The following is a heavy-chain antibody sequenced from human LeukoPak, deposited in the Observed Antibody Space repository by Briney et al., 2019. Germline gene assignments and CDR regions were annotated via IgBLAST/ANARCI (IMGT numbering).Heavy chain of an antibody. V-gene: IGHV1-18*01. CDR2: ISAYNGNT. J-gene: IGHJ6*03. D-gene: IGHD3-3*01. CDR3: ARGNYDFWSGSPGVYYYYMDV. Sequence: ASVKVSCKASGYTFTSYGISWVRQAPGQGLEWMGWISAYNGNTNYAQKLQGRVTMTTDTSTSTAYMELRSLRSDDTAVYYCARGNYDFWSGSPGVYYYYMDVWGKGTTVTVSS. CDR1: GYTFTSYG.